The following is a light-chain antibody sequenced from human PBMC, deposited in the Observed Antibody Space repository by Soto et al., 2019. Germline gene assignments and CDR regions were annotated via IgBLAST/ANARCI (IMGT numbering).Light chain of an antibody. Sequence: IVLTQSPGTLSLSPGERATLSCRASQSVSGSYLAWYQQKPGQAPRLLIYGASSKATGIPDRFSGSGSETDFTLTISRLEPEDFAVYYCHHYGSTFGQGTKVDI. CDR1: QSVSGSY. J-gene: IGKJ1*01. V-gene: IGKV3-20*01. CDR2: GAS. CDR3: HHYGST.